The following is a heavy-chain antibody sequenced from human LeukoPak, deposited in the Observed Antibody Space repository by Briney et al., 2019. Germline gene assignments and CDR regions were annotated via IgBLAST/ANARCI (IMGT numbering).Heavy chain of an antibody. CDR1: GGTFSSYA. CDR3: ARIRYYYDSSGYYYYFDY. Sequence: SVKVSCKASGGTFSSYAISWVRQAPGQGLEWMGGIIPIFGTANYAQKFQGRVTITAVESTSTAYMELSSLRSEDTAVYYCARIRYYYDSSGYYYYFDYWGQGTLVTVSS. D-gene: IGHD3-22*01. CDR2: IIPIFGTA. J-gene: IGHJ4*02. V-gene: IGHV1-69*01.